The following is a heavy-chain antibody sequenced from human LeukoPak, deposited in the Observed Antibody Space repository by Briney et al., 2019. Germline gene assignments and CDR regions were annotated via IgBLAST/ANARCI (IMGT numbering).Heavy chain of an antibody. D-gene: IGHD6-13*01. Sequence: PSETLSLTCAVYGGSFSGYYWSWIRQPPGKGLEWIGEINHSGSTNFNPSLKSRVTISVDTSKNQFSLKLSSVTAADTAVYYCARSDPGYSSSWGQGTLVTVSS. V-gene: IGHV4-34*01. CDR2: INHSGST. J-gene: IGHJ4*02. CDR3: ARSDPGYSSS. CDR1: GGSFSGYY.